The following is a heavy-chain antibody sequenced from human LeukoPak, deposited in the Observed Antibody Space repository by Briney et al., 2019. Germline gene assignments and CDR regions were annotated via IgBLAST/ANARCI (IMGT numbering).Heavy chain of an antibody. CDR1: GYTFTSYD. CDR2: MIPNSGNT. J-gene: IGHJ4*02. D-gene: IGHD6-19*01. CDR3: ARGYKPGYSSGWSIFDS. V-gene: IGHV1-8*01. Sequence: HRASVKVSCKAYGYTFTSYDINWVRQATGQGLEWMGWMIPNSGNTGYAQKFEGRVTMTRNTSMSTAYMELSSLRSDDTAVYYCARGYKPGYSSGWSIFDSWGQGTLVTVSS.